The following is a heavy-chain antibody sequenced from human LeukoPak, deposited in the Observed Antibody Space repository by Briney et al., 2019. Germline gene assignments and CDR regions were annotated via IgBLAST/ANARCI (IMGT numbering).Heavy chain of an antibody. J-gene: IGHJ4*02. D-gene: IGHD4-23*01. CDR1: GFTFSNYG. CDR3: AKLNTTVAFDY. Sequence: GGSLRLSCAASGFTFSNYGLHWVRQAPGKGLEWVALISTDGSDKHYADSVRGRFTISRDNSKNTLYLQMNSLRTEDTAVYYCAKLNTTVAFDYWGQGTLVTVSS. CDR2: ISTDGSDK. V-gene: IGHV3-30*18.